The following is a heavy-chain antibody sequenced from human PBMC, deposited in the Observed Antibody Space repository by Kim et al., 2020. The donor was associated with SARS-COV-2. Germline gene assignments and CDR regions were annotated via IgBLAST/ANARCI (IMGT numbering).Heavy chain of an antibody. D-gene: IGHD3-3*01. J-gene: IGHJ6*02. CDR2: ISWNSGSI. V-gene: IGHV3-9*01. CDR3: VKRQRPHFFYGMDV. Sequence: GGSLRLSCAASGFTFDDYAMYWVRQAPGKGLEWVSSISWNSGSIGYADSVKGRFTISRDNAKNSLYLQMNSLRAEDTALYYCVKRQRPHFFYGMDVWGQGTTVTVSS. CDR1: GFTFDDYA.